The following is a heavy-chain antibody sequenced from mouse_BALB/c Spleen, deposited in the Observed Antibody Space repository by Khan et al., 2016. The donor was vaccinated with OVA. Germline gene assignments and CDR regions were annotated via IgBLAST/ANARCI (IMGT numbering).Heavy chain of an antibody. CDR1: GYTFTNYG. Sequence: QIQLVQSGPELKKPGETVKISCKASGYTFTNYGVNWVKQAPEKGLKWMGWMNTNTGETTYGDDFKGRFAFSLETSASTAYLQINRLKNEDMAKYFCARSRWVLLYGGYFDVWGAGTTVTVSS. J-gene: IGHJ1*01. CDR3: ARSRWVLLYGGYFDV. CDR2: MNTNTGET. D-gene: IGHD1-1*02. V-gene: IGHV9-1*02.